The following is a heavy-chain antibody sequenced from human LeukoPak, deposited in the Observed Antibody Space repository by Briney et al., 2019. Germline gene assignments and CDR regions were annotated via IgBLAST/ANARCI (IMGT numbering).Heavy chain of an antibody. CDR1: GFTVSSNY. J-gene: IGHJ6*03. CDR2: IYSGGST. CDR3: ARDRNGGNPANYYYYMDV. Sequence: AGGSLRLSCAASGFTVSSNYMSWVRQAPGKGLEWVSVIYSGGSTYYADSVKGRFTISRDNSKNTLYLQMNSLRAEDTAVYYCARDRNGGNPANYYYYMDVWGKGTTVTISS. D-gene: IGHD4-23*01. V-gene: IGHV3-66*01.